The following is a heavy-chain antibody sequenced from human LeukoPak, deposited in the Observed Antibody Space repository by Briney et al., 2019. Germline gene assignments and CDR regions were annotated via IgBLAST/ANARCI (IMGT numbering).Heavy chain of an antibody. CDR3: AKDGDTAMVSSYYGMDV. CDR2: ISYDGSNK. V-gene: IGHV3-30*18. D-gene: IGHD5-18*01. CDR1: GFTFSSYG. Sequence: PGGSLRLSCAASGFTFSSYGMHWVRRAPGKGLEWVAVISYDGSNKYYADSVKGRFTISRDNSKNTLYLRMNSLRAEDTAVYYCAKDGDTAMVSSYYGMDVWGKGTTVTVSS. J-gene: IGHJ6*04.